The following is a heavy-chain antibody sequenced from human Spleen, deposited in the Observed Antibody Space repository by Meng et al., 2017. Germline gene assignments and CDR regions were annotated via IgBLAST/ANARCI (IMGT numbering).Heavy chain of an antibody. V-gene: IGHV3-15*01. J-gene: IGHJ5*02. Sequence: GESLKISCVASGFIFSNAYMGWVRQAPGKGLEWVGRVKSRAAGGTVDYAAPVNGRFTISRDDSRNTLYLQMDSLKTEDTAVYYCIIGLTWGLQGGASWGQGTLVTVSS. CDR2: VKSRAAGGTV. CDR3: IIGLTWGLQGGAS. CDR1: GFIFSNAY. D-gene: IGHD1-26*01.